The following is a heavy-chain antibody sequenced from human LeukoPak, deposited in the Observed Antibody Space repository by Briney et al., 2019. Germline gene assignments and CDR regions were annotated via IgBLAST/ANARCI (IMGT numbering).Heavy chain of an antibody. D-gene: IGHD6-13*01. V-gene: IGHV4-59*07. CDR2: IYNIGST. Sequence: PSDTLSLPCSVSGGSISSYHWSGVRQPPGKAREWIAYIYNIGSTNYNPSLRSRVTISLDTSKNQFSLKLTSVTAADTAVYYCARGGAYSSSWYGGAFDIWGQGTMVTVSS. J-gene: IGHJ3*02. CDR1: GGSISSYH. CDR3: ARGGAYSSSWYGGAFDI.